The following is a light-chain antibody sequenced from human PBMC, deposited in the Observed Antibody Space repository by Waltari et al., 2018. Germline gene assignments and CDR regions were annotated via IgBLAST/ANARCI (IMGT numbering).Light chain of an antibody. CDR1: QTVGSSS. J-gene: IGKJ1*01. Sequence: EIVLTPSPGTASLSPGERVTLSCRASQTVGSSSLAWYQQKPGQAPRPVISRASRRATGIPDRFSGSGSGTDFSLTISRLEPEDFAVYYCQQHGTLPATFGQGTKVEIK. V-gene: IGKV3-20*01. CDR3: QQHGTLPAT. CDR2: RAS.